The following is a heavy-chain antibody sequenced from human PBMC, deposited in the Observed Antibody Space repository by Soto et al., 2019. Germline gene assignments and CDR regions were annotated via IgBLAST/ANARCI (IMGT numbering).Heavy chain of an antibody. Sequence: EVQLLESGGGLVQPGGSLRLSCAASGFTFSSYAMSWVRQAPGKGLEWVSAISGSGGSTYYADSVKGRFTISRDNSKNTLYLQMHSLRAEDTAVYYCAKLVYYDILTADSDYWGQGTLVTVSS. CDR1: GFTFSSYA. V-gene: IGHV3-23*01. CDR2: ISGSGGST. J-gene: IGHJ4*02. CDR3: AKLVYYDILTADSDY. D-gene: IGHD3-9*01.